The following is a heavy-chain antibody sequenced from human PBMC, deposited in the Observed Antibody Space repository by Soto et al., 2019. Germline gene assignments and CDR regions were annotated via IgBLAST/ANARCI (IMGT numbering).Heavy chain of an antibody. V-gene: IGHV3-53*04. Sequence: EVQLVESGGGLVQPGGSLRLSCAASGFDVSSNYMSWVRQAPGKGLEWVSLIYSGGTTYYADSVKGRFTISRHSSKNTLYLQMNSLRVEDTDVYYCAGRTYGWGQGTMVTVSA. CDR2: IYSGGTT. CDR3: AGRTYG. D-gene: IGHD4-17*01. J-gene: IGHJ3*01. CDR1: GFDVSSNY.